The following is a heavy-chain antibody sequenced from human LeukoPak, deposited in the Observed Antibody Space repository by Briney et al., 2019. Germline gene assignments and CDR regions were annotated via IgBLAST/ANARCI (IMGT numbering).Heavy chain of an antibody. V-gene: IGHV5-51*01. J-gene: IGHJ4*02. D-gene: IGHD6-19*01. CDR3: ARQGDIQGIAVAGTLDY. CDR2: IYPGDSDT. Sequence: GESLKISCKGSGYSFTSYWIGWVRQMPGKGLEWMGIIYPGDSDTRYSPSFQGQVTISADKSISTAYLQWSSLKASDTAMYYCARQGDIQGIAVAGTLDYWGQGTLVTVSS. CDR1: GYSFTSYW.